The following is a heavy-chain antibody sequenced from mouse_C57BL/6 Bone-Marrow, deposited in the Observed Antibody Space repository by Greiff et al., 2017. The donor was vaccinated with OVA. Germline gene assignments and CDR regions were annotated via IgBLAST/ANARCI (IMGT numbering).Heavy chain of an antibody. CDR1: GFSLTSYA. D-gene: IGHD4-1*01. J-gene: IGHJ4*01. CDR3: ARKSWDEIYDAMDY. V-gene: IGHV2-9-1*01. Sequence: QVQLKQSGPGLVAPSQSLSITCTVSGFSLTSYAISWVRQPPGKGLEWLGVIWTGGGTNYNSALKSRLSISKDNSKSQVFLKRNSLQTDDTARDYCARKSWDEIYDAMDYWGQGTSVTVSS. CDR2: IWTGGGT.